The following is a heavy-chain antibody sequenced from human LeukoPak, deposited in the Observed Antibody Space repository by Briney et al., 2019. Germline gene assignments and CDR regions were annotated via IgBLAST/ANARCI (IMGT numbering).Heavy chain of an antibody. CDR3: AREGMVRGYNWFDP. CDR2: IFYSGST. CDR1: GGSISSYY. D-gene: IGHD3-10*01. J-gene: IGHJ5*02. Sequence: KPSETLSLTCTVSGGSISSYYWSWIRQPPGKEREGIGYIFYSGSTNYNPSLKSRVTISVDTSKNQFSLKLSSVTAADTAVYYCAREGMVRGYNWFDPWGQGTLVTVSS. V-gene: IGHV4-59*01.